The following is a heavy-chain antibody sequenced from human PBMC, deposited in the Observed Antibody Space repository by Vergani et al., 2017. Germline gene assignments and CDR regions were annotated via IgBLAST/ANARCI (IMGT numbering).Heavy chain of an antibody. V-gene: IGHV3-23*01. D-gene: IGHD1-7*01. CDR3: AKVRDGITGTTYGWFDP. J-gene: IGHJ5*02. CDR2: ISGSGGRT. CDR1: GFTFSRYA. Sequence: EVQLLESGVGLVQPGGSLRLSCAASGFTFSRYAMSWVRQAPGKGLEWVSAISGSGGRTYYADSVKGRFTISRDNSKNTLYLQMNSLRAEDTAVYYCAKVRDGITGTTYGWFDPWGQGTLVTVSS.